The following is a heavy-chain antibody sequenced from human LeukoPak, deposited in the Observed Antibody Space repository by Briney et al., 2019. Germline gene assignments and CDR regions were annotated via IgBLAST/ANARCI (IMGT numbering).Heavy chain of an antibody. V-gene: IGHV3-20*01. CDR2: INWNGGST. D-gene: IGHD5-12*01. J-gene: IGHJ4*02. CDR3: AGGPPYSGYDQFDY. CDR1: GFTFDDYG. Sequence: GRSLRLSCAVSGFTFDDYGMSWVRQVPGKGLEWVSGINWNGGSTAYADSVKGRFIISRDNAKNSLYLEVNSLRAEDTALYHCAGGPPYSGYDQFDYWGQGTLVTVSS.